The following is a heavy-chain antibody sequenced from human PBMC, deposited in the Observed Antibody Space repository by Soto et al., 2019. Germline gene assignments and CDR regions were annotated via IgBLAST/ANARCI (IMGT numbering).Heavy chain of an antibody. CDR3: ARVPDR. Sequence: SETLSLTCTVSGGSISSYYWSWIRQPPGKGLEWIGYIYYSGSTYYNPSLRSRVTISVDTSKNQFSLKLSSVTAADTAVYYCARVPDRWGQGTLVTVSS. D-gene: IGHD2-2*01. CDR1: GGSISSYY. CDR2: IYYSGST. J-gene: IGHJ5*02. V-gene: IGHV4-59*12.